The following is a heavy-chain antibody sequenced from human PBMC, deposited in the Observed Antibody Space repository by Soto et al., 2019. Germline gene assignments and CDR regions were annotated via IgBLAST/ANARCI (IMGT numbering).Heavy chain of an antibody. CDR3: TRGRIKGYCSGGSCSDDAFDI. V-gene: IGHV3-49*03. D-gene: IGHD2-15*01. J-gene: IGHJ3*02. Sequence: PGGSLRLSCTASGFTFGDYAMSWFRQAPGKGLEWVGFIRSKAYGGTTEYAASVKGRFTISRDDSKSIAYLQMNSLKTEDTAVYYCTRGRIKGYCSGGSCSDDAFDIWGQGTMVTVSS. CDR1: GFTFGDYA. CDR2: IRSKAYGGTT.